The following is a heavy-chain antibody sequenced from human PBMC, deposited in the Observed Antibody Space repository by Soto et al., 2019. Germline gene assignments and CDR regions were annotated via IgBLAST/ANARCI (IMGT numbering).Heavy chain of an antibody. CDR2: IYSGGST. Sequence: QPGGSLRLSCAASGFTVSSNYMSWVRQAPGKGLEWVSVIYSGGSTYYADSVKGRFTISRDNSKNTLYLQMNSLRAEHTAVYYCSRVRLPPGGYYYYGMDVWGQGTTVTVSS. J-gene: IGHJ6*02. CDR3: SRVRLPPGGYYYYGMDV. CDR1: GFTVSSNY. D-gene: IGHD2-15*01. V-gene: IGHV3-53*01.